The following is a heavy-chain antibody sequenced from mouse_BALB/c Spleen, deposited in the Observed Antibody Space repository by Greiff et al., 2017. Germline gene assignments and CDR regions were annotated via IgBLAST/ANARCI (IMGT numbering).Heavy chain of an antibody. CDR3: ARSGGNYDYFDY. V-gene: IGHV1-4*01. Sequence: VQLQQSGAELARPGASVKMSCKASGYTFTSYTMHWVKQRPGQGLEWIGYINPSSGYTNYNQKFKDKATLTADKSSSTAYMQLSSLTSEDSAVYYCARSGGNYDYFDYWGQGTTLTVSS. CDR1: GYTFTSYT. J-gene: IGHJ2*01. CDR2: INPSSGYT. D-gene: IGHD2-1*01.